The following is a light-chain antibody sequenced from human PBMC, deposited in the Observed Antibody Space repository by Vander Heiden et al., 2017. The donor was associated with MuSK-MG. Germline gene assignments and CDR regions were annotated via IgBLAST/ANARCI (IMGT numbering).Light chain of an antibody. CDR1: QDISTY. CDR2: GAS. CDR3: LQYNSYPRT. Sequence: DIQKTQSPSSLSASIGDRVTITCRASQDISTYLGWVQQKPGKAPKSLIYGASSLQSGVPSKFSGSGTGTDFTLTISSLQPEDFATYYCLQYNSYPRTFGLGTKVEIK. V-gene: IGKV1-16*02. J-gene: IGKJ1*01.